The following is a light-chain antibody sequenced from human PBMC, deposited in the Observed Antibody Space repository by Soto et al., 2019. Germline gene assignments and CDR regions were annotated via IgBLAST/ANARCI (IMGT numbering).Light chain of an antibody. V-gene: IGLV2-14*03. CDR3: SSYGGSSTL. Sequence: QSALNQPASLSGSPGQSITISCTGTSSDIGSYNYVSWYQQHPGKAPKLMIFDVSYRPSGISDRFSGSKSGNTASLTISGLQPEDEADYYCSSYGGSSTLFGGGTKVTVL. CDR1: SSDIGSYNY. J-gene: IGLJ3*02. CDR2: DVS.